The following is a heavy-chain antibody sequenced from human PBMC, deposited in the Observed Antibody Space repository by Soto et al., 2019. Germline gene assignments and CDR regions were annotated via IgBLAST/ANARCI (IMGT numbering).Heavy chain of an antibody. Sequence: QVQLVESGGGVVQPGRSLRLSCAASGFIFSSYTMHWVRQAPGKGLEWVGVITYDGSNQYYADSVKGRFTISRDNSRNMRFLQMNSLRPDDTAVYYCARAPSGSYPEFDYWGQGTLVTVSS. CDR2: ITYDGSNQ. CDR3: ARAPSGSYPEFDY. V-gene: IGHV3-30-3*01. J-gene: IGHJ4*02. CDR1: GFIFSSYT. D-gene: IGHD1-26*01.